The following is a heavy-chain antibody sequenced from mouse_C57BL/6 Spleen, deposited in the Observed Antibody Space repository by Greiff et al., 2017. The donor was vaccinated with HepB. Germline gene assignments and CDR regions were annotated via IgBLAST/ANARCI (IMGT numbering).Heavy chain of an antibody. D-gene: IGHD3-3*01. V-gene: IGHV1-76*01. Sequence: VQLQQSGAELVRPGASVKLSCKASGYTFTDYYINWVKQRPGQGLEWIARIYPGSGNTYYNEKFKGKATLTAEKSSSTAYMQLSSLTSEDSAVYFCARGDLNAMDYWGQGTSVTVSS. J-gene: IGHJ4*01. CDR3: ARGDLNAMDY. CDR2: IYPGSGNT. CDR1: GYTFTDYY.